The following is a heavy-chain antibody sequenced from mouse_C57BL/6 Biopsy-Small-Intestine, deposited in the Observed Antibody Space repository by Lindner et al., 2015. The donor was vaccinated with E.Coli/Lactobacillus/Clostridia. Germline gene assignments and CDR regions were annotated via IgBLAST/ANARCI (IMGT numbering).Heavy chain of an antibody. CDR1: GYAFSNYW. CDR3: ARTYFYAMDY. CDR2: IYPGDGDT. D-gene: IGHD2-10*01. J-gene: IGHJ4*01. Sequence: VQLQESGAELVKPGASVKISCKASGYAFSNYWMNWVKQRPGKGLEWIGQIYPGDGDTNYNGKFKGKATLTADKSSRTAYMQLSSLTSEDSAVYFCARTYFYAMDYWGQGTSVTVSS. V-gene: IGHV1-80*01.